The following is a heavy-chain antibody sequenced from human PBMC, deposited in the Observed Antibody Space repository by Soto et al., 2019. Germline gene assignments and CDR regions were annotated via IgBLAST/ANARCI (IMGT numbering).Heavy chain of an antibody. J-gene: IGHJ4*02. CDR1: GGSMINYY. CDR3: TSSYSTSSSPDY. Sequence: SETLSRTCIVSGGSMINYYWNWSRQPPGRGLEWIGCVYHSGSTNYNPSLKSRVSMSVDVSRNHFSLTLHSVTAADTAVYFCTSSYSTSSSPDYWGQGTLVTVSS. V-gene: IGHV4-59*01. CDR2: VYHSGST. D-gene: IGHD6-6*01.